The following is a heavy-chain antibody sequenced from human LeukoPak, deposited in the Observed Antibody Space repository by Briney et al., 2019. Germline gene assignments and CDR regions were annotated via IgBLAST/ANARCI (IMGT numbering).Heavy chain of an antibody. CDR3: AAGSGSGSSGFDP. V-gene: IGHV4-59*08. Sequence: SETLSLTCTVSGGSISSYYWSWIRQPPGKGLEWIGYIYYSGSTDYNPSLKSRVTISVDTSKNQFSLKLSSVTAADTAVYYCAAGSGSGSSGFDPWGQGTLVTVSS. J-gene: IGHJ5*02. CDR2: IYYSGST. CDR1: GGSISSYY. D-gene: IGHD3-10*01.